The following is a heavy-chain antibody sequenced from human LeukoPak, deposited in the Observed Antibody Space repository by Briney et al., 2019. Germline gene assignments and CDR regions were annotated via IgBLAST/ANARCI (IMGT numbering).Heavy chain of an antibody. CDR3: ARRGENWFDP. V-gene: IGHV5-51*01. CDR1: GYSFTSYW. CDR2: IYPGDSDT. D-gene: IGHD3-10*01. Sequence: GESLKISRKGSGYSFTSYWIGWVRQMPGKGLEWMGIIYPGDSDTRYSPSFQGQVTLSADKSIATAYLQWSSLKASDTATYYCARRGENWFDPWGQGTLVTVSS. J-gene: IGHJ5*02.